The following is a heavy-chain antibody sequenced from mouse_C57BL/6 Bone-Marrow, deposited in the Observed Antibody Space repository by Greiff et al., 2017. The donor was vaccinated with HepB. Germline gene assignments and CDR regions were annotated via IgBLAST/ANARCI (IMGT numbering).Heavy chain of an antibody. CDR1: GFTFSDYG. Sequence: EVKLVESGGGLVKPGGSLKLSCAASGFTFSDYGMHWVRQAPEKGLEWVAYISSGSSTIYYADTVKGRFTISRDNAKNTLLLQMTSLRSEDTAMYYCARSPDGYYVDYWGQGTTLTVSS. V-gene: IGHV5-17*01. D-gene: IGHD2-3*01. J-gene: IGHJ2*01. CDR3: ARSPDGYYVDY. CDR2: ISSGSSTI.